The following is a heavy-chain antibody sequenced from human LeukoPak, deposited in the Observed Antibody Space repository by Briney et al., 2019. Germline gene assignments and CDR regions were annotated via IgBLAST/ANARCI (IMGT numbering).Heavy chain of an antibody. CDR2: INDRGGYI. D-gene: IGHD6-19*01. CDR1: GFTFSMYS. J-gene: IGHJ4*02. CDR3: VKERDRGIEVADDFDY. V-gene: IGHV3-23*01. Sequence: GGSLRLSCAASGFTFSMYSMVWVRQAPGKGLEWVSVINDRGGYIQDADSVRGRFTISRDNYQNTLFLQMNSLRAEDTAVYYCVKERDRGIEVADDFDYWGQGTLVTVSS.